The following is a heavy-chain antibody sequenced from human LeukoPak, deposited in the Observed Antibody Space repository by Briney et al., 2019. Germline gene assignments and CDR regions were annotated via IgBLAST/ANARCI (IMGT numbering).Heavy chain of an antibody. D-gene: IGHD5-18*01. CDR3: AKDRSGGFSYGYDAFDL. Sequence: SGGSLRLSCAASGFTFSSYGMSWVRQAPGKGLEWVSAISGSGGSTNSADSVKGRFTISRDNSKNTLYLLMNSLRAEDSAAYYCAKDRSGGFSYGYDAFDLWGPGTMVTVSS. J-gene: IGHJ3*01. CDR2: ISGSGGST. CDR1: GFTFSSYG. V-gene: IGHV3-23*01.